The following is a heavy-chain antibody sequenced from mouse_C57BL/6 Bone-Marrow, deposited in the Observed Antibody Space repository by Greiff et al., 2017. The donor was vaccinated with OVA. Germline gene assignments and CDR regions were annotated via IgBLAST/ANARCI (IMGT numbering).Heavy chain of an antibody. V-gene: IGHV1-4*01. J-gene: IGHJ4*01. Sequence: QVQLKQSGAELARPGASVKMSCKASGYTFTSYTMHWVKQRPGQGLEWIGYINPSSGYTKYNQKFKDKATLTADKSSSTAYMQLSSLTSEDSAVYYCARGPGSYAMDYWGQGTSVTVSS. CDR1: GYTFTSYT. D-gene: IGHD4-1*01. CDR3: ARGPGSYAMDY. CDR2: INPSSGYT.